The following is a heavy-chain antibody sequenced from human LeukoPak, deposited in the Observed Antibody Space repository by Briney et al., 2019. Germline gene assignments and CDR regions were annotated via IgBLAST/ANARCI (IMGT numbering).Heavy chain of an antibody. J-gene: IGHJ4*02. D-gene: IGHD6-19*01. CDR3: ARHRDSGGWPNYFDN. Sequence: PSETLSLTCTVSGVSISSYYWSWIRQPPGKGLEWIAYIYYSGSNNYNPSLKMRVNVSVDTSKKQFFLKLTSVTAADTAVYYCARHRDSGGWPNYFDNWGKGTLVTVS. CDR2: IYYSGSN. CDR1: GVSISSYY. V-gene: IGHV4-59*08.